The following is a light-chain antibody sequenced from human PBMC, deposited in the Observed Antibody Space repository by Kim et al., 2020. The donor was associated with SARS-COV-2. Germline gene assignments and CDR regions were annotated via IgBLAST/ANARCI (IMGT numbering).Light chain of an antibody. CDR3: QSYDSSLSGWV. J-gene: IGLJ3*02. CDR2: GNT. CDR1: SSNIGANFD. Sequence: QTVLTQPPSVSGAPGQRVTISCSGSSSNIGANFDVHWYQQFPGTVPKLLIYGNTNRPSGVPDRFFASKSGTSASLVITGLQAEDEADYYCQSYDSSLSGWVFGGGTQLTVL. V-gene: IGLV1-40*01.